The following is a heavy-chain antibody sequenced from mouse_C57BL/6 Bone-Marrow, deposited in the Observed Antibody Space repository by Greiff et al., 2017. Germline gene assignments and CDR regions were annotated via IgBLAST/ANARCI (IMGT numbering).Heavy chain of an antibody. CDR2: IDPENGDT. CDR1: GFNIKDDY. D-gene: IGHD2-3*01. V-gene: IGHV14-4*01. J-gene: IGHJ2*01. Sequence: EVQLQQSGAELVRSGASVKLSCTASGFNIKDDYMHWVKQRPEQGLEWIGWIDPENGDTEYASKFQGKATIPADTSSNTAYLQLSSLTSEDTAVYYCTTGYDGDPFDYWGQGTTLTVSS. CDR3: TTGYDGDPFDY.